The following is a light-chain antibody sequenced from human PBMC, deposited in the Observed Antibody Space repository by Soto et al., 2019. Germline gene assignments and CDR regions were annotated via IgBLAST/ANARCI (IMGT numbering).Light chain of an antibody. J-gene: IGKJ1*01. CDR1: QSLLYSDGNTY. CDR3: MQGTHWPPST. CDR2: KVS. V-gene: IGKV2-30*01. Sequence: DVVMTQSPLSLPVTLGQPASISCRSSQSLLYSDGNTYLSWFQQRPGQSPRRPIYKVSNRDSGVPNRFSGSGSGPDFTLKISRVEAEDVCPSYYMQGTHWPPSTFGQGTKVDIK.